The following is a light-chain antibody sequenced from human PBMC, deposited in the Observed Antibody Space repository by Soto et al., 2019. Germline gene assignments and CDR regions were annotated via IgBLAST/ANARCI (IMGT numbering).Light chain of an antibody. CDR2: GAS. J-gene: IGKJ1*01. V-gene: IGKV3-20*01. Sequence: EIVLTQSPGTLSLSPGERATLSCRASQSVSSSYLAWYQQKPGQAPRLLIYGASSRGTGIPDRFSGSGSGTDFTFTISRLEPEDFAVYYCHQYGSSPWTFGQGTKVEIK. CDR3: HQYGSSPWT. CDR1: QSVSSSY.